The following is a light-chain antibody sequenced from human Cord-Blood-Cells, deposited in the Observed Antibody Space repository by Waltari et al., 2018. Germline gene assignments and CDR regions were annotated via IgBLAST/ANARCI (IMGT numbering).Light chain of an antibody. J-gene: IGKJ4*02. CDR1: QGISSA. Sequence: AIQLTQSPSSLSASVGDRVTITCRASQGISSALAWYQQKPGKAPTPLIYYASSLESGVPSRFSGSGSETDFTHPIRSLQPEDFATYYCQQFNSYPFTFGGGTKVEIK. CDR3: QQFNSYPFT. V-gene: IGKV1-13*02. CDR2: YAS.